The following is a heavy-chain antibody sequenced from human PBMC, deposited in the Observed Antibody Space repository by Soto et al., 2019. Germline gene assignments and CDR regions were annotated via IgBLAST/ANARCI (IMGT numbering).Heavy chain of an antibody. J-gene: IGHJ6*02. Sequence: GGSLRLSCAASGFTFSSYSMNWVRQAPGKGLEWVSYISSSSSTIYYADSVKGRFTISRDNAKNSLYLQMNSLRDEDTAVYYCARDRSAARPRTDYYYYGMDVWGQGTTVTVSS. CDR1: GFTFSSYS. CDR3: ARDRSAARPRTDYYYYGMDV. CDR2: ISSSSSTI. D-gene: IGHD6-6*01. V-gene: IGHV3-48*02.